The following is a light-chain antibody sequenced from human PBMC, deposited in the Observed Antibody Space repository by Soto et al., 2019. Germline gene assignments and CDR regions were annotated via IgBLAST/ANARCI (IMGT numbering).Light chain of an antibody. J-gene: IGLJ1*01. CDR2: EVN. CDR1: NSDVGAYGF. Sequence: QSALTQPASVSGSPGQSITISCTGTNSDVGAYGFVSWYQQHPDKAPKLLIYEVNNRPSGVSSRFSGSKSVNTATLTISGLQAEDEADYYCSSYTTSSTRVFGTGPKLTVL. V-gene: IGLV2-14*03. CDR3: SSYTTSSTRV.